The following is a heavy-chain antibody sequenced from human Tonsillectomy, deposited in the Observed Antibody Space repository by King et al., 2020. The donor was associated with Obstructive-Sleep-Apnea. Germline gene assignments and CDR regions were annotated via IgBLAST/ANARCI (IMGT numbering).Heavy chain of an antibody. V-gene: IGHV3-21*01. CDR1: GFTFSSYS. J-gene: IGHJ4*02. D-gene: IGHD5-12*01. Sequence: VQLVESGGGLVKPGVSLRLSCAASGFTFSSYSMNWVRQAPGKGLEWVSSITSSSSYIYYADSLKGRFTISRDNAKNSLYLQMNSLRAEDTAVYYCARDRGYSGYDSQFDYWGQGTLVTVSS. CDR3: ARDRGYSGYDSQFDY. CDR2: ITSSSSYI.